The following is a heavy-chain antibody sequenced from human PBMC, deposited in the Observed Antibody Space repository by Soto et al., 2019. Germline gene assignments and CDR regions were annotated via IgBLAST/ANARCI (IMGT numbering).Heavy chain of an antibody. CDR2: IYYSGST. CDR3: ARGNVVRGRSIGWFDP. Sequence: QLQLQESGPGLVKPSETLSLTCTVSGGSISSSSYYWGWIRQPPGKGLEWIGSIYYSGSTYYNPSLKSRVTISVDTSKNQFSLKLSSVTAADTAVYYCARGNVVRGRSIGWFDPWGQGTLVTVSS. CDR1: GGSISSSSYY. D-gene: IGHD3-10*01. J-gene: IGHJ5*02. V-gene: IGHV4-39*01.